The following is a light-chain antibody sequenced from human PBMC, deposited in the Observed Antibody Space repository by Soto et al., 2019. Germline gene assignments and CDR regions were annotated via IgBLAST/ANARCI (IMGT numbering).Light chain of an antibody. V-gene: IGKV1-5*01. CDR1: QSISSW. Sequence: DIQMTQSPSTLSASAGDRVTITCRASQSISSWLAWYQQKPGKAPKLLIYDASSLESGVPSRFSGSGSGTEFTLTISSLQPDDFATYYCQQYNSYSRLTFGGGTKVEIK. J-gene: IGKJ4*01. CDR2: DAS. CDR3: QQYNSYSRLT.